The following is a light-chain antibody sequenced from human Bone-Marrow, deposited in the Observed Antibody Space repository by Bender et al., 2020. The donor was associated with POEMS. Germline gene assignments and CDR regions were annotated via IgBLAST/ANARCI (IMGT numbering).Light chain of an antibody. Sequence: QSVVTQPPSLSEAPRQRVTISCSGSSSNIGNHGVNWYQQLPGEAPKLLLYYDYLLTPGVSDRFSASKSGTSASLSFSEHQSEDYALYYCSACGDSQSGLIFRRETKLTV. CDR2: YDY. J-gene: IGLJ2*01. CDR3: SACGDSQSGLI. V-gene: IGLV1-36*01. CDR1: SSNIGNHG.